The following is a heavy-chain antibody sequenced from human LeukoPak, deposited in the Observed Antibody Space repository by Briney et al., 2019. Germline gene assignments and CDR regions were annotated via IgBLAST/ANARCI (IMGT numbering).Heavy chain of an antibody. CDR3: ARGSPHTYYDILTGYPEYYFDY. D-gene: IGHD3-9*01. J-gene: IGHJ4*02. Sequence: PGGSLRLSCAASGFTFSSYAMSWVRQTPGKGLEWVSAISGSGGSTYYADSVKGRFTISRDNSKNTLYLQMNSLRAEDTAVYYCARGSPHTYYDILTGYPEYYFDYWGQGTLVAVSS. V-gene: IGHV3-23*01. CDR1: GFTFSSYA. CDR2: ISGSGGST.